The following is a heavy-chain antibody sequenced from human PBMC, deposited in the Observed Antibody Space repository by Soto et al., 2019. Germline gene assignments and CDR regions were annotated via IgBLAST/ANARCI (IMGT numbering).Heavy chain of an antibody. CDR3: AIRYSSSWAFDY. V-gene: IGHV1-69*13. CDR2: IIPIFGTA. CDR1: GGTFSSYA. Sequence: GASVKVSCKASGGTFSSYAISWVRQAPGQGLEWMGGIIPIFGTANYAQKFQGRVTITADESTSTAYMELSSLRSEDTAVYYCAIRYSSSWAFDYWGQGTLVTVS. J-gene: IGHJ4*02. D-gene: IGHD6-13*01.